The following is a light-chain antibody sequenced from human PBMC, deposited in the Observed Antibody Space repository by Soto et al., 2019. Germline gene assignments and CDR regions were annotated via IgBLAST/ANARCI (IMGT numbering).Light chain of an antibody. CDR3: QQYSKWPIT. Sequence: EIVLTQSPVTLSLSKVKRATLSCRASPSISSSYLAWYQQRPGQAPRLLIYGASSRATGIPARFSGSGSGTEFSLTISSLQSEDFAVYYCQQYSKWPITFGQGTRLEIK. J-gene: IGKJ5*01. CDR1: PSISSSY. V-gene: IGKV3-20*01. CDR2: GAS.